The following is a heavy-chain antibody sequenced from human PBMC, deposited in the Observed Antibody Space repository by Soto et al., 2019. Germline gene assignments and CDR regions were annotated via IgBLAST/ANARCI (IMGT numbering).Heavy chain of an antibody. V-gene: IGHV1-69*13. CDR1: GGTFSSYA. Sequence: SVKVSCKASGGTFSSYAISWVRQAPGQGLEWMGGIIPIFGTANYAQKFQGRVTITADESTSTAYMELSSLRSEDTAVYYCARHCSSTSCFVYYYYGMDVWGQGTTVTVSS. D-gene: IGHD2-2*01. CDR3: ARHCSSTSCFVYYYYGMDV. CDR2: IIPIFGTA. J-gene: IGHJ6*02.